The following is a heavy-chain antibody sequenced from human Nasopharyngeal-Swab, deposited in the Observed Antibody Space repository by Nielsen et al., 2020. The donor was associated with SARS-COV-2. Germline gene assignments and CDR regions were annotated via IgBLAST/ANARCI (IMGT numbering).Heavy chain of an antibody. D-gene: IGHD3-22*01. CDR2: IYYSGST. CDR3: ARDYYDSSGYYYMVRGPWVW. Sequence: WIRQPPGKGLEWIGSIYYSGSTYYNPSLKSRVTISVDTSKNQFSLKLSSVIAADTAVYYCARDYYDSSGYYYMVRGPWVWWGQGTLVTVSS. J-gene: IGHJ4*02. V-gene: IGHV4-39*07.